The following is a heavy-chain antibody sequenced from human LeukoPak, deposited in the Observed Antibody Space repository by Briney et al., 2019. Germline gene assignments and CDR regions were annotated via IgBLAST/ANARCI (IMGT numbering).Heavy chain of an antibody. CDR1: GYTFTSYG. Sequence: ASVKVSCKASGYTFTSYGISWVRQAPGQGLEWMGWISAYNGNTYYAQKLQGRITMTTDTSTSTAYMELRSLRSDDTAVYYCAREGDYDILTGYPNWFDPWGQGTLVTVSS. J-gene: IGHJ5*02. CDR3: AREGDYDILTGYPNWFDP. CDR2: ISAYNGNT. D-gene: IGHD3-9*01. V-gene: IGHV1-18*01.